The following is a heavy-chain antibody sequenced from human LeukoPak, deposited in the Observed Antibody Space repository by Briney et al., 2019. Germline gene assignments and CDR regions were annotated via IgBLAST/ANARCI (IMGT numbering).Heavy chain of an antibody. CDR2: ISSSSSYI. Sequence: GGSLRLSCAASGFTFSSYSMNWVRQAPGKGLEWVSSISSSSSYIYYADSVKGRFTISRDNAKNSLYLQMNSLRAEDTAVYYCARDRATMIVVRRPYFDYWGQGTLVTVSS. CDR3: ARDRATMIVVRRPYFDY. J-gene: IGHJ4*02. D-gene: IGHD3-22*01. V-gene: IGHV3-21*01. CDR1: GFTFSSYS.